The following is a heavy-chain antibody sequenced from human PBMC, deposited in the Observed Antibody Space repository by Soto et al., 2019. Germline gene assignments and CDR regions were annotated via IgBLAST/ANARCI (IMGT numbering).Heavy chain of an antibody. CDR1: GGTFSSYA. J-gene: IGHJ6*02. V-gene: IGHV1-69*01. Sequence: QVQLVQSGAEVKKPGSSVKVSCKASGGTFSSYAISWVRQAPGQGLEWMGGIIPIFGTANYAQKFQGRVTITADESTSKAYMELSSLRSEDTAVYYCARVQRDIVVVPAAPYYYYYYGMDVWGQGTTVTVSS. CDR2: IIPIFGTA. CDR3: ARVQRDIVVVPAAPYYYYYYGMDV. D-gene: IGHD2-2*01.